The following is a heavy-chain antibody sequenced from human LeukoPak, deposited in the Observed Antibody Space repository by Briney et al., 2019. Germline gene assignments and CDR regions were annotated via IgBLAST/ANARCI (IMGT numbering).Heavy chain of an antibody. J-gene: IGHJ4*02. CDR3: ATVWEPRTAPFDY. Sequence: GASVKVSCKVSGYTLTELSMHWVRQAPGKGLEWMGGFGPEDGETIYAQKFQGRVTMTEDTSTDTAYMELSSLRSEDTAVYYRATVWEPRTAPFDYWGQGTLVTVSS. V-gene: IGHV1-24*01. CDR2: FGPEDGET. D-gene: IGHD1-26*01. CDR1: GYTLTELS.